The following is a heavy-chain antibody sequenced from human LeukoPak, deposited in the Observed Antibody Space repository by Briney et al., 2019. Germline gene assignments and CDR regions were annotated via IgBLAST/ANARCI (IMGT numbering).Heavy chain of an antibody. J-gene: IGHJ4*02. CDR2: ISYDGSDK. D-gene: IGHD5-18*01. V-gene: IGHV3-30*18. CDR1: GFTFSSYG. CDR3: AKNAHYQGYSYGGIDY. Sequence: GRSLRLSCAASGFTFSSYGMHWVRQAPGKGLEWVAVISYDGSDKYSADSVKGRFTISRDNSKNTLYLQMNSLRAEDTAVYYCAKNAHYQGYSYGGIDYWGQGALVTVSS.